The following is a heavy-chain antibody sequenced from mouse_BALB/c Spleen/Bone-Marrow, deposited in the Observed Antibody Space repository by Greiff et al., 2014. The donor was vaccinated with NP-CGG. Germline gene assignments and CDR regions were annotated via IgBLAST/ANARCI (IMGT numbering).Heavy chain of an antibody. Sequence: QVQLQQPGSVLVRPGASVKLSCKASGYTFTRSWMHWAKQRPGQGLEWIGDIHPNSGNTNYNEKFRGKATLTGDTSSNTAYVDLSSLTSEDSAVYYCARSYRFWYFDVWGAGTTVTVSS. D-gene: IGHD2-14*01. J-gene: IGHJ1*01. CDR2: IHPNSGNT. CDR3: ARSYRFWYFDV. V-gene: IGHV1S130*01. CDR1: GYTFTRSW.